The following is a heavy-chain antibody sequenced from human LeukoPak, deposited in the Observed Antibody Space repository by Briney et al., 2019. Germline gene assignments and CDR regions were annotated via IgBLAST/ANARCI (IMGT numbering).Heavy chain of an antibody. CDR2: IYDSGST. CDR3: ASLVGAAQFDY. CDR1: GGSIRSSYYY. V-gene: IGHV4-39*01. D-gene: IGHD1-26*01. Sequence: SETLSLTCTVSGGSIRSSYYYWGWIRQPPGKGLEWIGSIYDSGSTYYNPSLKSRVTISVDTSKNQFSLKLNSVTAADTAVYYCASLVGAAQFDYWGQGTLVTVSS. J-gene: IGHJ4*02.